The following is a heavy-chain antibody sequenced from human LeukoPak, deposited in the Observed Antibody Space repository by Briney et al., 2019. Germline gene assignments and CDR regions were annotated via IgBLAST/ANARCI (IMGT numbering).Heavy chain of an antibody. J-gene: IGHJ4*02. CDR2: INPHSGDT. CDR3: ARVWLSGLDF. Sequence: GASVKVSCKASGYTFTANYLHWVRQAPGQGLEWMGWINPHSGDTNYAQEFQGRVTMTRDKSISTAYLELSRLKSDDTAVYYCARVWLSGLDFWSQGTLVTVSS. V-gene: IGHV1-2*02. D-gene: IGHD2-8*02. CDR1: GYTFTANY.